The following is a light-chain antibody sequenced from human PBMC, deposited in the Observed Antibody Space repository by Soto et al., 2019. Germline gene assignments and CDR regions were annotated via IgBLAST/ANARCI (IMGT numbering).Light chain of an antibody. CDR1: SSDVGGYNF. V-gene: IGLV2-14*01. Sequence: QSALTQPASVSGSPGQSITISCTGTSSDVGGYNFVSWYQQHPGKAPKLMIYEVRNRPSGVSNRFSGSKSGNTASLTISGLQAEDEADYYCSSFTSGSTLFGTGTKVTVL. J-gene: IGLJ1*01. CDR3: SSFTSGSTL. CDR2: EVR.